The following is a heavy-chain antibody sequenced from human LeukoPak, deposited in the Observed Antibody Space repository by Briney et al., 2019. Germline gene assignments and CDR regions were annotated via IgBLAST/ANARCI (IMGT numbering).Heavy chain of an antibody. CDR1: GFTFSNSA. Sequence: SVKVSCKASGFTFSNSAMQWVRQARGQRLEWIGWIIVGSGKTHYAQNFQERVTISTDMSTNTAYMELSSLRSEDTAVYYCARDPPRADYGDSRPAVFDYWGQGTLVTVSS. V-gene: IGHV1-58*02. J-gene: IGHJ4*02. D-gene: IGHD4-17*01. CDR3: ARDPPRADYGDSRPAVFDY. CDR2: IIVGSGKT.